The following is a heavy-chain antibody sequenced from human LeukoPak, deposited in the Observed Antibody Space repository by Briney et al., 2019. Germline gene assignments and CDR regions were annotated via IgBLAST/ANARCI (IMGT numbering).Heavy chain of an antibody. D-gene: IGHD1-7*01. Sequence: ASVKVSCKASGYIFSIYAMIWVRQAPGQGLELMGWINTNAGNPTYAQGFTGRFVFSLGTSVSTAYLQISRLKAEDTAVYYCARDYTVALGTTTYFQHWGQGTLVTVSS. V-gene: IGHV7-4-1*02. CDR1: GYIFSIYA. CDR3: ARDYTVALGTTTYFQH. CDR2: INTNAGNP. J-gene: IGHJ1*01.